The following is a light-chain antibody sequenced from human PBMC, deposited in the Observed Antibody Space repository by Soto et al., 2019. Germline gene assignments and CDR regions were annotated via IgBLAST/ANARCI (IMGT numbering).Light chain of an antibody. Sequence: QCALTQPPSASVSPGQSVTISCTRTKNDIGVYDFVSWYQHHPGKAPRLIIYEVVQRPSGVPDRFSGSKSGNTASLTVSGLQAADEADYFCKSYAGSNTYVFGSGTKVTVL. J-gene: IGLJ1*01. V-gene: IGLV2-8*01. CDR1: KNDIGVYDF. CDR3: KSYAGSNTYV. CDR2: EVV.